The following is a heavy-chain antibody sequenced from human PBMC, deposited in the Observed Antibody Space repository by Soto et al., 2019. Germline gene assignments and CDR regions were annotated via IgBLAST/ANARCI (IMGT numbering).Heavy chain of an antibody. D-gene: IGHD2-15*01. Sequence: GGSLRLSCAASGFTSSDHYMDWVRQAPGKGLEWLGRTKNKGQSFTIEYAPSVKGRFIISRDDSKNSVFLQINSLRTDDTAVYYCARWVAGAADCWGQGTQVTVSS. V-gene: IGHV3-72*01. J-gene: IGHJ4*02. CDR1: GFTSSDHY. CDR3: ARWVAGAADC. CDR2: TKNKGQSFTI.